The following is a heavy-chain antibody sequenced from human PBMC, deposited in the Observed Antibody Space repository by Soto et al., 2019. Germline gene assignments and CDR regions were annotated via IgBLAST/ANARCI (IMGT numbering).Heavy chain of an antibody. V-gene: IGHV3-23*01. D-gene: IGHD2-15*01. CDR2: ISRSGSST. CDR3: AKDLVGYCSGGSCFSYDAFDI. J-gene: IGHJ3*02. Sequence: GGSLRLSCAASGFAFSSFVMSWVRQAPGKGLEWVSSISRSGSSTYYADSVQGRFTISRDNSKSTLYLQMNSLRAEDAALYYCAKDLVGYCSGGSCFSYDAFDIWGQGTMVTVSS. CDR1: GFAFSSFV.